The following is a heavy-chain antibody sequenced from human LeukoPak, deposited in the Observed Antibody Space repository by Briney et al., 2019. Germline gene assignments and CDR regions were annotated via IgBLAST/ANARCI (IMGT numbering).Heavy chain of an antibody. J-gene: IGHJ5*02. V-gene: IGHV4-61*02. CDR3: ARALPDWFDP. CDR1: GGSISSGSYY. CDR2: IYTSGST. Sequence: SQTLSLTCTVSGGSISSGSYYWSWIRQPAGKGLEWIGRIYTSGSTNYNPSLKSRVTISVDTSKNQFSLKLSSVTAADTAVYYYARALPDWFDPWGQGTLVTVSS.